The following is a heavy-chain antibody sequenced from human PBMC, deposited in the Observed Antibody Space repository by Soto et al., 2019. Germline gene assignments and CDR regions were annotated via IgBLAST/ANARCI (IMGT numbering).Heavy chain of an antibody. CDR2: IIPIFGTA. J-gene: IGHJ4*02. D-gene: IGHD1-20*01. V-gene: IGHV1-69*13. Sequence: SVKVSCKASGGTFSSYAISWVRQAPGQGLEWMGGIIPIFGTANYAQKFQGRVTITADESTSTAYMELSSLRSEDTAVYYCARAAFNWSVTRYYFDYWGQGTLVTVSS. CDR3: ARAAFNWSVTRYYFDY. CDR1: GGTFSSYA.